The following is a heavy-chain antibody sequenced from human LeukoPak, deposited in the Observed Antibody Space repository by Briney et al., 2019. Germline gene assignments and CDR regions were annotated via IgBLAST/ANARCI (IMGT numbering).Heavy chain of an antibody. D-gene: IGHD2-21*02. V-gene: IGHV3-30*18. Sequence: GGSLRLSCAASGFTFSSYGMHWVRQAPGKGLEWVAVISYDGSNKYYADSVKGRFTISRDNSKNTLYLQMNSLRAEDTAVHYCAKSPIVVVTAIPYYFDYWGQGTLVTVSS. CDR2: ISYDGSNK. CDR1: GFTFSSYG. CDR3: AKSPIVVVTAIPYYFDY. J-gene: IGHJ4*02.